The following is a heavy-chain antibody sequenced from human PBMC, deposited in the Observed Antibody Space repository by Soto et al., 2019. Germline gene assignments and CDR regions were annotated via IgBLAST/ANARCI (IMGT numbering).Heavy chain of an antibody. CDR3: AKAWGIVVVPAAN. CDR1: GFTFSNHA. CDR2: ISGSGGSI. V-gene: IGHV3-23*01. J-gene: IGHJ4*02. Sequence: LRLSCAASGFTFSNHAMSWVRQAPRKGLEWVSAISGSGGSIFYADSVKGQFTISRDNSKNTLYLQMNSLRAEDTAVYYCAKAWGIVVVPAANWGQGTLVTVSS. D-gene: IGHD2-2*01.